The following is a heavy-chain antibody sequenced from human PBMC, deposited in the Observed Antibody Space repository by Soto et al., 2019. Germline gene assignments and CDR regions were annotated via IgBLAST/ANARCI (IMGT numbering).Heavy chain of an antibody. V-gene: IGHV1-18*04. CDR3: ARSPPGIVGFIWDLGEFDY. J-gene: IGHJ4*02. D-gene: IGHD1-26*01. CDR2: ISAYNGNT. CDR1: GYTFTSYG. Sequence: QVQLVQSGAEVKNPGASVKVSCKASGYTFTSYGISWVRQAPGQRLEWMGWISAYNGNTNYAQQLQGRVTMTTDTSTSTAYMELRSLRSDDTAVYYCARSPPGIVGFIWDLGEFDYWGQGTLVTVSS.